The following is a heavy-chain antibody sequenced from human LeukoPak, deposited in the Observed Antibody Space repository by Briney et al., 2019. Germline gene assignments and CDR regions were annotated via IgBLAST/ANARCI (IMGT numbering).Heavy chain of an antibody. D-gene: IGHD2-15*01. CDR1: GFTFSSYA. J-gene: IGHJ6*02. Sequence: GGSLRLSCAASGFTFSSYAMHWVRQAPGKGLEWVAVISYDGSNKYYADSVKGRFTISRDDSKNTLYLQMNSLRAEDTAVYYCARDQGGGGNYGMDVWGQGTTVTVSS. V-gene: IGHV3-30-3*01. CDR2: ISYDGSNK. CDR3: ARDQGGGGNYGMDV.